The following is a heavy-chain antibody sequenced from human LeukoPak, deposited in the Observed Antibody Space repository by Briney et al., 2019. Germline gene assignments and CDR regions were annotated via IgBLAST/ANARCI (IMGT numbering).Heavy chain of an antibody. Sequence: ASVKVSCKASGYTFTGYYMHWVRQAPGQGLEWMGIINPSGGSTSYAQKFQGRVTMTRDMSTSTAYMELRSLRSDDTAVYYCARGGSYSAFDIWGQGTMVTVSS. V-gene: IGHV1-46*01. J-gene: IGHJ3*02. CDR2: INPSGGST. D-gene: IGHD1-26*01. CDR3: ARGGSYSAFDI. CDR1: GYTFTGYY.